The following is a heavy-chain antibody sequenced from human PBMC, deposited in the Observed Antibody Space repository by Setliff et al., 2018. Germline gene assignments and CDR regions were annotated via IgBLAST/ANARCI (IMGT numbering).Heavy chain of an antibody. D-gene: IGHD1-26*01. J-gene: IGHJ4*02. CDR2: ISPSGST. Sequence: SETMSLTCSVSGASTTRGAFYWTWIRQPAGKGLEWIGHISPSGSTTYNPSVKSRVNISLHTSKNHFSLRRDSVTAADTALYCCARSPSSGAYWNPRPFDSEYWARGTLVTVSS. CDR3: ARSPSSGAYWNPRPFDSEY. CDR1: GASTTRGAFY. V-gene: IGHV4-61*09.